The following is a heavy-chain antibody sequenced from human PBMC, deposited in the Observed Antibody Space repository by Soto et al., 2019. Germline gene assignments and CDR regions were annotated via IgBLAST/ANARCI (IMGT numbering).Heavy chain of an antibody. CDR2: IYYNDDR. V-gene: IGHV2-5*01. CDR1: GFSFTTAGVA. Sequence: SGPTLVNPTQTPTLTCTFPGFSFTTAGVAVGWIRQTPGGALDWLTLIYYNDDRRFSPSLKTRLTITGDTSKNQVVLSLTNVDPGDTATYFCAHSDGGYEIIYFDFWGQGIPVTVSS. CDR3: AHSDGGYEIIYFDF. D-gene: IGHD5-12*01. J-gene: IGHJ4*02.